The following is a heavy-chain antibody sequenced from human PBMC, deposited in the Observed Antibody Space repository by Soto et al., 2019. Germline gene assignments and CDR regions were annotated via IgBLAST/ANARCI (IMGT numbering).Heavy chain of an antibody. D-gene: IGHD3-3*01. Sequence: SETLSLTCTVSGGSVSSGSYYWSWIRQPPGKGLEWIGYIYYSGSTNYNPSLKSRVTMSVDTSKNQFSLKLSSVTAADTAVYYCARATSYYDFWSGFEGIDYYYGMDVWGQGTTVTVSS. CDR2: IYYSGST. V-gene: IGHV4-61*01. CDR3: ARATSYYDFWSGFEGIDYYYGMDV. J-gene: IGHJ6*02. CDR1: GGSVSSGSYY.